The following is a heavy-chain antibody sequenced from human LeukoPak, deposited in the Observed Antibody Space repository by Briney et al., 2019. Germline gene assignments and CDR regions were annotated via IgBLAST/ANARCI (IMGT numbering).Heavy chain of an antibody. CDR2: VYYSG. CDR3: ARRSMVYRATDF. J-gene: IGHJ4*02. V-gene: IGHV4-39*07. D-gene: IGHD2-8*01. CDR1: GGSISSSTAY. Sequence: SETLSLTCTVSGGSISSSTAYWGWIRQPPGKGLEWIGSVYYSGRSRLTISVDASKNQFSLELSSVTAADTAVYYCARRSMVYRATDFWGQGTLVTVSS.